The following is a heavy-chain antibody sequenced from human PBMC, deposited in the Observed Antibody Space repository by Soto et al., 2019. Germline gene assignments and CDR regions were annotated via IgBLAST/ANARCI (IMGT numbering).Heavy chain of an antibody. D-gene: IGHD2-2*02. V-gene: IGHV1-8*01. CDR2: MNPNSGNT. Sequence: ASVKVSCKASGYTFTSYDINWVRQATGQGLEWMGWMNPNSGNTGYAQKFQGRVTMTRNTSISTAYMELSRLRSEDTAVYYCAKIFYCSSTSCYRGGFHYWGQGTLVTVSS. J-gene: IGHJ4*02. CDR1: GYTFTSYD. CDR3: AKIFYCSSTSCYRGGFHY.